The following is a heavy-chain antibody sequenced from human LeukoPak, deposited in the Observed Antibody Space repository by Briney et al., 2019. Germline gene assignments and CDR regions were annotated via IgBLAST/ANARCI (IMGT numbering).Heavy chain of an antibody. CDR1: GGSISSYY. J-gene: IGHJ3*02. CDR3: ARTIFGVALGAFDI. CDR2: IYTSGST. V-gene: IGHV4-4*07. D-gene: IGHD3-3*01. Sequence: ETLSLTCTVSGGSISSYYWSWIRQPAGKGLEWIGRIYTSGSTNYNPSLKSRVTMSVDTSKNQFSLKLSSVTAADTAVYYCARTIFGVALGAFDIWGQGTMVTVSS.